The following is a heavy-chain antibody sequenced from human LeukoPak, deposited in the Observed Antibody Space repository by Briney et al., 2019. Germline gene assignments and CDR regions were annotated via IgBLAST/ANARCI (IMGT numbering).Heavy chain of an antibody. J-gene: IGHJ4*02. CDR2: INAGKGNT. V-gene: IGHV1-3*01. CDR3: ARYNYYILPPHY. Sequence: ASVKVSCKASGGTFSSYAISWVRQAPGQRHEWMGWINAGKGNTKYSQKFQGRVTITRDTSASTAYMELSSLRSEDTAVYYCARYNYYILPPHYWGQEPLVTFSS. CDR1: GGTFSSYA. D-gene: IGHD3-9*01.